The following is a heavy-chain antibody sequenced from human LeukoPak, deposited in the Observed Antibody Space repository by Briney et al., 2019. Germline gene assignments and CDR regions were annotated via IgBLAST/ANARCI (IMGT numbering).Heavy chain of an antibody. CDR3: ARDSNYDFWSGPSYYFDY. D-gene: IGHD3-3*01. V-gene: IGHV3-23*01. CDR2: ISGSGGIT. Sequence: GGSLRLSCAASGFTFSSYAMSWVRQAPGKGLEWVSAISGSGGITYYADSVKGRFTISRDNSKNTLYLQMNSLRAEDTVVYYCARDSNYDFWSGPSYYFDYWGQGTLVTVSS. CDR1: GFTFSSYA. J-gene: IGHJ4*02.